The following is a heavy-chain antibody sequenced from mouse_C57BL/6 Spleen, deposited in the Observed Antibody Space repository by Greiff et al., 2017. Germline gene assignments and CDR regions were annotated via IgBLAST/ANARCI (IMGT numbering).Heavy chain of an antibody. Sequence: EVKLMESGPVLVKPGASVKMSCKASGYTFTDYYMNWVKQSHGKSLEWIGVINPYNGGTSYNQKFKGKATLTVDKSSSTAYMELNSLTSEDSAVYYCARGYSNYEGFAYWGQGTLVTVSA. D-gene: IGHD2-5*01. V-gene: IGHV1-19*01. CDR2: INPYNGGT. J-gene: IGHJ3*01. CDR1: GYTFTDYY. CDR3: ARGYSNYEGFAY.